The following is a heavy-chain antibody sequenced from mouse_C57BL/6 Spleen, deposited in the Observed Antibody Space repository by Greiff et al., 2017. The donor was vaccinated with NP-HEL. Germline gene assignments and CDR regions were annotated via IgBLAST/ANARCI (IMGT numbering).Heavy chain of an antibody. CDR3: ARTNYGYWYFDV. V-gene: IGHV1-53*01. D-gene: IGHD1-1*01. CDR1: GYTFTSYW. CDR2: INPSNGGT. J-gene: IGHJ1*03. Sequence: QVQLKQPGTELVKPGASVKLSCKASGYTFTSYWMHWVKQRPGQGLEWIGNINPSNGGTNYNEKFKSKATLTVDKSSSTAYMQLSSLTSEDSAVYYCARTNYGYWYFDVWGTGTTVTVSS.